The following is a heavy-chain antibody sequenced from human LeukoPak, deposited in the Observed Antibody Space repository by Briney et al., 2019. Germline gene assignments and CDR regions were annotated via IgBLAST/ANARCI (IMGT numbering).Heavy chain of an antibody. CDR2: INPSGGST. J-gene: IGHJ5*02. Sequence: GASVKVSCKASGYTFTSYYLYWVRQAPGQGLEWMGVINPSGGSTTSAQKFQERVTITRDMSTSTAYMELSSLRSEDTAVYYCAAMGSSSWYAPEAWGQGTLVTVSS. CDR1: GYTFTSYY. CDR3: AAMGSSSWYAPEA. V-gene: IGHV1-46*01. D-gene: IGHD6-13*01.